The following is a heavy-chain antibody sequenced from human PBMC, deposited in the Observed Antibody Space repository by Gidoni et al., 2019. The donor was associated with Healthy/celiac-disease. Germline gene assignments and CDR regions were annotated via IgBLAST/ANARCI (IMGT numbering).Heavy chain of an antibody. CDR2: IYYSGST. V-gene: IGHV4-39*01. J-gene: IGHJ4*02. D-gene: IGHD2-2*02. CDR3: ARHIPSLGFDY. CDR1: GGSISSSSYY. Sequence: QLQLQESGPGLVKPSETLSLTCTVSGGSISSSSYYWGWIRQPPGKGLEWIGSIYYSGSTYYNPSLKSRVTISVDTSKNQFSLKLSSVTAADTAVYYCARHIPSLGFDYWGQGTLVTVSS.